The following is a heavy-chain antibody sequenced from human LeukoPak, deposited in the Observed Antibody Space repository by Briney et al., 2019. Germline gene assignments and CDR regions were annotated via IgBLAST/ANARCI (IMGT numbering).Heavy chain of an antibody. J-gene: IGHJ6*03. V-gene: IGHV3-48*03. CDR2: ISSSGSTI. CDR1: GFTFSSYE. Sequence: PGGSLRLSCAASGFTFSSYEMNWVRQAPGKGLEWVSYISSSGSTIYYADSVKGRFTISRDNAKNSLYLQMNSLRAEDTAVYYCARGSLDYYYYMDVWGKGTTVTISS. CDR3: ARGSLDYYYYMDV.